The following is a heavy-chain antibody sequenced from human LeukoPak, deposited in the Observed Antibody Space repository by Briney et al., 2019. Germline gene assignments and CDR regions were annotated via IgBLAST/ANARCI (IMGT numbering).Heavy chain of an antibody. D-gene: IGHD6-19*01. CDR3: ARDRAIAVADPYYFDY. Sequence: SQTLSLTCTVSGVSISSGDYYWSWIRQHPGKGLEWIGYIYYSGSTYYNPSLKSRVTISVDTSKNQFSLRLSTVTAADTAVYYCARDRAIAVADPYYFDYWGQGTLVTVSS. CDR1: GVSISSGDYY. CDR2: IYYSGST. J-gene: IGHJ4*02. V-gene: IGHV4-31*03.